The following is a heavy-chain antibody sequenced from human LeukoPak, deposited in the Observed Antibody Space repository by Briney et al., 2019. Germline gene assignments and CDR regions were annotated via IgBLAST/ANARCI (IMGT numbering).Heavy chain of an antibody. CDR3: AKAVAVAGLAYFDY. D-gene: IGHD6-19*01. Sequence: PGGSLRLSCAASGFIFSNFAMNWVRQAPGKGPEWVSVIGGVGVESYYTDSVKGRFIISRDNSKNTLSLQMNSLRPEDTAVYYCAKAVAVAGLAYFDYWGQGTLVTVSS. CDR1: GFIFSNFA. V-gene: IGHV3-23*01. CDR2: IGGVGVES. J-gene: IGHJ4*02.